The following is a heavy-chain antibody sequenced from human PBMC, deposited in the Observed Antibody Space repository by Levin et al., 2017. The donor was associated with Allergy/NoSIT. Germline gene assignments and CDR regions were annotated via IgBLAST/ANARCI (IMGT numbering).Heavy chain of an antibody. CDR3: ARNIWDSSGGSPFDY. J-gene: IGHJ4*02. CDR1: GGSISSYY. D-gene: IGHD2/OR15-2a*01. CDR2: IYYSGST. Sequence: SQTLSLPCTVSGGSISSYYWSWIRQPPGKGLEWIGYIYYSGSTNYNPSLKSRVTISVDTSKNQFSLKLSSVTAADTAVYYCARNIWDSSGGSPFDYWGQGTLVTVSS. V-gene: IGHV4-59*08.